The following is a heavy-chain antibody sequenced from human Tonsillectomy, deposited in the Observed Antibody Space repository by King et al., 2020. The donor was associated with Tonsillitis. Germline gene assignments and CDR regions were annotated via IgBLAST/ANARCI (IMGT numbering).Heavy chain of an antibody. CDR2: ISSDGFNT. CDR1: GFTFSDYG. CDR3: TRELYTAYGLYFDY. Sequence: VQLVESGGGVVQPGKSLRLSCAASGFTFSDYGMHWVRQAPGKGLEWVAVISSDGFNTYYADSVKGRFTISRDNSKNTLYLQMNSLRAEDTAVFYCTRELYTAYGLYFDYWGQGTLVTVSS. V-gene: IGHV3-33*05. J-gene: IGHJ4*02. D-gene: IGHD5-12*01.